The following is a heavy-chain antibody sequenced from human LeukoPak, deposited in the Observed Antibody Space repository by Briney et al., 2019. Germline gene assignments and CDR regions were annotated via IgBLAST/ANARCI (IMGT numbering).Heavy chain of an antibody. CDR1: GYTFTGYY. CDR2: INPNSGGT. D-gene: IGHD3-10*01. CDR3: ARSSYGSGSYSRI. V-gene: IGHV1-2*02. Sequence: WASVKVSCKASGYTFTGYYIHWVRQAPGQGLEWMGWINPNSGGTNYAQKFQGRVTMTRDTSISTAYMELSRLRSDDTAVYYCARSSYGSGSYSRIWGQGTLATVSS. J-gene: IGHJ4*02.